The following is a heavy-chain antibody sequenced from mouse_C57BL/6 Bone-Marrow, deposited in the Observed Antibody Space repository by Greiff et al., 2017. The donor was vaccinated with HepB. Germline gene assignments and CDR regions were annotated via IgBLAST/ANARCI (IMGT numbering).Heavy chain of an antibody. CDR2: IHPNSGST. D-gene: IGHD1-3*01. CDR3: ARSGANLGWYFDV. J-gene: IGHJ1*03. CDR1: GYTFTSYW. V-gene: IGHV1-64*01. Sequence: QVQLQQPGAELVKPGASVKLSCKASGYTFTSYWMHWVKQRPGQGLEWIGMIHPNSGSTNYNEKFKSKATLTVDKSSSTAYMQLSSLTSEDSAVYYCARSGANLGWYFDVWGRGTRVTVSS.